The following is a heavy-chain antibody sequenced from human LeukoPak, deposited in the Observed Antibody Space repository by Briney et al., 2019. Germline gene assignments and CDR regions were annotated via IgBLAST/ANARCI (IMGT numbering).Heavy chain of an antibody. CDR1: GGSISSYY. J-gene: IGHJ5*02. Sequence: SETLSLTCTVSGGSISSYYWSWIRQPPGKGLEWIGYTYYSGSTNYNPSLKSRVTISVDTSKNQFSLKLSSVTAADTAVYYCAREHCSGGSCYSGWFDPWGQGTLVTVSS. CDR3: AREHCSGGSCYSGWFDP. CDR2: TYYSGST. D-gene: IGHD2-15*01. V-gene: IGHV4-59*01.